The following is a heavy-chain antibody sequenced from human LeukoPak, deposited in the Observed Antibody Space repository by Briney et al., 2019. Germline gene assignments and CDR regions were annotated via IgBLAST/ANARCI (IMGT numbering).Heavy chain of an antibody. D-gene: IGHD4-17*01. V-gene: IGHV3-30*03. CDR2: ISYDGSNK. Sequence: GGSLRLSCAASGFTFSSYGMHWVRQAPGKGLEWVAVISYDGSNKYYADSVKGRFTISRDNSKNTLYLQMNSLRAEDTAVYYCSTPHDYGDYGYFDYWGQGTLVTVSS. J-gene: IGHJ4*02. CDR1: GFTFSSYG. CDR3: STPHDYGDYGYFDY.